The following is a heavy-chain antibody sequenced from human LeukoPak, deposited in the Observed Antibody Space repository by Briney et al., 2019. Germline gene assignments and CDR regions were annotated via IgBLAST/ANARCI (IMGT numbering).Heavy chain of an antibody. CDR2: ISAYNGNT. D-gene: IGHD3-10*01. Sequence: ASVTVSCKAFGYIFTNYGITWVRQAPGQGLEWMGWISAYNGNTNYAQKLQGRVTMTTDTSTSTAYMELRSLRSDDTAVYYCARDLSPLVRGVISDYWGQGTLVTVSS. J-gene: IGHJ4*02. CDR1: GYIFTNYG. V-gene: IGHV1-18*01. CDR3: ARDLSPLVRGVISDY.